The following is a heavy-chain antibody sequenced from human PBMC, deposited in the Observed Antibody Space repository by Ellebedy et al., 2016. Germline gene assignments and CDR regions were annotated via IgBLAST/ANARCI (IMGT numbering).Heavy chain of an antibody. CDR1: GFTISDSA. D-gene: IGHD3-10*01. CDR3: ARPYYGSGSHYFQPSNDY. J-gene: IGHJ4*02. V-gene: IGHV3-73*01. CDR2: IRTKAGNYAT. Sequence: GESLKISCVVSGFTISDSAMHWVRQASGKRLEWVGRIRTKAGNYATAYAASVNGRFTISRDDSKNTAYLQMNSLKSEDTAVYYCARPYYGSGSHYFQPSNDYWGQGTLVTVSS.